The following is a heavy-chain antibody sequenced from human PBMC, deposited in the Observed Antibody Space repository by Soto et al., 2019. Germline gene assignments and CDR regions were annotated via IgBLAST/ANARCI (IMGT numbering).Heavy chain of an antibody. CDR2: ISYEGSNK. J-gene: IGHJ4*02. D-gene: IGHD4-4*01. CDR3: ARVLGGMATVPFDY. V-gene: IGHV3-30-3*01. CDR1: GFTFSSYA. Sequence: HPGGSLRLSCAASGFTFSSYAMHWVRQAPGTGLEWVAVISYEGSNKYYADSVKGRFTISRDNSKNTLYLQMNSLRTEDTAVYYCARVLGGMATVPFDYWGQGALVTVPS.